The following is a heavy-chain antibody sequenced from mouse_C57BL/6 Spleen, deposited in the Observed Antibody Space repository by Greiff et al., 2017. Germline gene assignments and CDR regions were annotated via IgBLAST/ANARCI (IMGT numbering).Heavy chain of an antibody. CDR2: IHPNSGST. J-gene: IGHJ4*01. D-gene: IGHD1-1*01. CDR1: GYTFTSYW. V-gene: IGHV1-64*01. CDR3: ARSPPITTVVEGGYAMDC. Sequence: VQLQQPGAELVKPGASVKLSCKASGYTFTSYWMHWVKQRPGQGLEWIGMIHPNSGSTNYNEKFKSKATLTVDKSSSTAYMQLSSLTSEDSAVYYCARSPPITTVVEGGYAMDCWGQGTSVTVSS.